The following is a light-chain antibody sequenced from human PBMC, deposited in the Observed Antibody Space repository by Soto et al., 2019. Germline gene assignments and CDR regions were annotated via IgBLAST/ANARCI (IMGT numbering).Light chain of an antibody. V-gene: IGKV1-5*03. CDR2: RVS. CDR1: QTINNY. J-gene: IGKJ1*01. Sequence: DIQMTQSPSTLSASVGDRVTITCRASQTINNYLTWYQLNPGKAPKILIYRVSTLYGGVTSRFSGAGSGTEVSLTISSLQPADFATYYYHQDKSYPLTFGQGTKVESK. CDR3: HQDKSYPLT.